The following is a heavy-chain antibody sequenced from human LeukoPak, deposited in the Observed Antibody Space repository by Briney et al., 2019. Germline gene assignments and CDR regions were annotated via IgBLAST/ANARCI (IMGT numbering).Heavy chain of an antibody. V-gene: IGHV4-4*02. CDR2: IYHSGST. Sequence: SGTLSLTCAVSGGSISSSNWWTWVRQPPGKGLEWIGEIYHSGSTTYNPSLKSRVTISVDTSKNQFSLKLSSVTAADTAVYYCATLLYYYDSSGYGNFDYWGQGTLVTVSS. D-gene: IGHD3-22*01. J-gene: IGHJ4*02. CDR3: ATLLYYYDSSGYGNFDY. CDR1: GGSISSSNW.